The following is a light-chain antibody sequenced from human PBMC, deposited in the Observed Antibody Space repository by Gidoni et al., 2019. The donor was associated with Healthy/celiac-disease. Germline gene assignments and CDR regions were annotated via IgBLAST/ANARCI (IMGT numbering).Light chain of an antibody. CDR2: DAS. V-gene: IGKV3-11*01. CDR3: QQRSNWPRALT. Sequence: ELVLTQSPATLSLSPGERATLSCRASQSVSSYLAWYQQKPGQAPRLLIYDASNRATGIPARFSGSGSGTDVTLTISSLEPEDFAVYYCQQRSNWPRALTFGGXTKVEIK. J-gene: IGKJ4*01. CDR1: QSVSSY.